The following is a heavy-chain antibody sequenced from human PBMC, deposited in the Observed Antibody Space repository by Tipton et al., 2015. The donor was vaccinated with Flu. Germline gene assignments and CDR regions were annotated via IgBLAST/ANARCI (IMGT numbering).Heavy chain of an antibody. V-gene: IGHV3-66*01. D-gene: IGHD3-9*01. J-gene: IGHJ4*02. CDR3: ARDLDFYDTYSN. CDR1: GFTVSSNY. CDR2: IYSGGST. Sequence: SLRLSCAASGFTVSSNYMSWVRQAPGKGLEWVSVIYSGGSTYYADSVKGRFTISRDNSKNTLYLQMNSLRAEDTAVYYCARDLDFYDTYSNWGQGTLVTVSS.